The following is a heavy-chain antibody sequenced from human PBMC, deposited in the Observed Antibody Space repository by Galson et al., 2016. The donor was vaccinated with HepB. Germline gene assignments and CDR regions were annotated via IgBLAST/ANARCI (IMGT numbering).Heavy chain of an antibody. V-gene: IGHV1-69*13. J-gene: IGHJ6*03. CDR3: ARAPTTTVVIGWDIYYYLDV. CDR2: IIPISDRA. D-gene: IGHD2-15*01. CDR1: GGSFGNYA. Sequence: SVKVSCKASGGSFGNYAINWVRQAPGQGLEWMGGIIPISDRANYAQKFQGRVTITADESTDTAYMELSSLRSEDTAVYYCARAPTTTVVIGWDIYYYLDVWGKGTTVTVSS.